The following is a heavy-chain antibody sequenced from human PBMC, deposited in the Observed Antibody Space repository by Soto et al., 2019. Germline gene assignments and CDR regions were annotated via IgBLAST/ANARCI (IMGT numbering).Heavy chain of an antibody. D-gene: IGHD2-21*01. V-gene: IGHV3-30-3*01. CDR3: GREVVLTKWYFDN. Sequence: QVQLMESGGGVVQPGGSLRLSYVTSGFTFSRYSMHWFRQAPGKGLEWVAVTSSDGGTKFYADSVKGRFTVSRDNSKTTFYLKRNSLRPEDTVVYYCGREVVLTKWYFDNWGQGILVTVSS. J-gene: IGHJ4*02. CDR1: GFTFSRYS. CDR2: TSSDGGTK.